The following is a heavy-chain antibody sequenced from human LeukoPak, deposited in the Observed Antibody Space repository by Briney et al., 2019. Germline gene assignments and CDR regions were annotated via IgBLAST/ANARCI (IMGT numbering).Heavy chain of an antibody. CDR3: ARREMATISVDY. CDR1: GGSISSSSYY. J-gene: IGHJ4*02. V-gene: IGHV4-39*01. Sequence: PSETLSLTCTVSGGSISSSSYYWGWIRLPPGKGLEWIGSIYYSGSTYYNPSLKSRVTISVDTSKNQFSLKLSSVTAADTAVYYCARREMATISVDYWGQGTLVTVSS. CDR2: IYYSGST. D-gene: IGHD5-24*01.